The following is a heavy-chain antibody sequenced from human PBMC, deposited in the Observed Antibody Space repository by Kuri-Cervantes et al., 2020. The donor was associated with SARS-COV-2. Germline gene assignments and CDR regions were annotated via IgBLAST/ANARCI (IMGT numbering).Heavy chain of an antibody. CDR1: GVPVTGGSYS. CDR2: IYYSGST. CDR3: ARAPVSAFDI. V-gene: IGHV4-61*01. Sequence: SETLSLTCAVSGVPVTGGSYSWAWIRQPPGKGLEWIGYIYYSGSTNYNPSLKSRVTISVDTSKNQFSLKLSSVTAADTAVYYCARAPVSAFDIWGQGTMVTVSS. J-gene: IGHJ3*02.